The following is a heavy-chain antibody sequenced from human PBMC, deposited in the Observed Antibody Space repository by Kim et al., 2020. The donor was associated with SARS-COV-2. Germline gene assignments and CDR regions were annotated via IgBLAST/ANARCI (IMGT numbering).Heavy chain of an antibody. J-gene: IGHJ5*02. D-gene: IGHD5-12*01. V-gene: IGHV3-48*03. Sequence: YYADSVKGRFTISRDNAKNSLYLQMNSLRAEDTAVYYCARVEPGVDIVATWGQGTLVTVSS. CDR3: ARVEPGVDIVAT.